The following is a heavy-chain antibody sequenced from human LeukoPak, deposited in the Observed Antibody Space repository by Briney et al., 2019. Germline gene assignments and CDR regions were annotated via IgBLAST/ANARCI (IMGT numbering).Heavy chain of an antibody. Sequence: GESLKISCEGSGYSFDTHRIGWVRQMPGKGLEWMGIIYPDDSDIRYSPSFQGQVTMSADKSIRTAYLHWSSLKASDAAMYYCARGKREFPGSGSYSTHFEYWGQGTLVTVSS. J-gene: IGHJ4*02. CDR2: IYPDDSDI. V-gene: IGHV5-51*01. CDR1: GYSFDTHR. D-gene: IGHD3-10*01. CDR3: ARGKREFPGSGSYSTHFEY.